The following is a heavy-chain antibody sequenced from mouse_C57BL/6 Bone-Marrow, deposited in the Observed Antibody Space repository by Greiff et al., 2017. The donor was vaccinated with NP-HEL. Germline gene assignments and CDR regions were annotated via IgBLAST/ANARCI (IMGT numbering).Heavy chain of an antibody. J-gene: IGHJ1*03. CDR2: IYPGDGDT. Sequence: LVESGPKLVKPGASVKISCKASGYAFSSSWMNWVKQRPGKGLEWIGRIYPGDGDTNYNGKFKGKATLTADKSSSTAYMQLSSLTSEDSAVYFCARGGRWSYWYFDVWGTGTTVTVSS. V-gene: IGHV1-82*01. CDR3: ARGGRWSYWYFDV. D-gene: IGHD2-3*01. CDR1: GYAFSSSW.